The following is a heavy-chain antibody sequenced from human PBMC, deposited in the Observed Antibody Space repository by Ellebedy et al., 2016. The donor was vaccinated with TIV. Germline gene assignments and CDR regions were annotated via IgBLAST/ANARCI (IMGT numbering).Heavy chain of an antibody. CDR1: GASISSTSYT. Sequence: SETLSLTXTVSGASISSTSYTWGWIRQPPGKGLEWIASISDRGTTYYNPSLRSRATISLDTSKKQFSLRLNSLTAADTAIYYCVRELRWFEEPRYDHWGQGTQVIVSS. V-gene: IGHV4-39*07. CDR3: VRELRWFEEPRYDH. D-gene: IGHD3-10*01. J-gene: IGHJ4*02. CDR2: ISDRGTT.